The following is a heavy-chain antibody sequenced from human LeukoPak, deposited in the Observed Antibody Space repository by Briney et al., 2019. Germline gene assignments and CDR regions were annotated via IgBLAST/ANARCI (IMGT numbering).Heavy chain of an antibody. J-gene: IGHJ4*02. CDR2: ISGSGGST. Sequence: PGGSLRLSCAASGFTFSSYGMSWVRQAPGKGLELVSAISGSGGSTYYADSVKGRFTISRDNSKNTLYLQMNSLRAEDTAVYYCAKDADYYGSYYFDYWGQGTLVTVSS. CDR3: AKDADYYGSYYFDY. V-gene: IGHV3-23*01. CDR1: GFTFSSYG. D-gene: IGHD3-10*01.